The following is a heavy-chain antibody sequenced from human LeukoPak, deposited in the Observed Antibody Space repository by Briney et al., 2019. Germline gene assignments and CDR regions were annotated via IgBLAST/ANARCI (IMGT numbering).Heavy chain of an antibody. Sequence: ASVKVSCKASGGTFSSYAFSWVRQAPGQGLEWMGGIIPIFGTANYAQKFQGRVTITADESTSTAYMELSSLRSEDTAVYYCARTSYGSGSYYMKQEYYFDYWGQGTLVTVSS. J-gene: IGHJ4*02. CDR3: ARTSYGSGSYYMKQEYYFDY. D-gene: IGHD3-10*01. V-gene: IGHV1-69*13. CDR2: IIPIFGTA. CDR1: GGTFSSYA.